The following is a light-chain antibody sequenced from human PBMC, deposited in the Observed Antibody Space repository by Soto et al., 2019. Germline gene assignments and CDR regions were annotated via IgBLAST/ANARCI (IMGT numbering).Light chain of an antibody. CDR2: EVT. V-gene: IGLV2-14*01. CDR3: SSYTTTSTYA. Sequence: QSVLTQPASVSGSPGQSITISCTGTSSDVGGYDYVSWYQQHPGKAPKFMIYEVTNRPSGVSHRFSGSKSGNTASLTISGLQAEEEADYYCSSYTTTSTYAFGTGTKVTVL. J-gene: IGLJ1*01. CDR1: SSDVGGYDY.